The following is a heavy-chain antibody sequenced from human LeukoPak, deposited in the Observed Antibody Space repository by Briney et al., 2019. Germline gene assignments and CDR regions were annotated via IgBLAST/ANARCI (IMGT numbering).Heavy chain of an antibody. Sequence: GASVKVSCKASGGTFSSYAISWVRQAPGQGLEWMGGIIPIFGTANYAQKFQGRVTITADESTSTAYMELSSLRSEDTAVYYCARDPPRYDHYVMMPWFDPWGQGTLVTVSS. J-gene: IGHJ5*02. CDR2: IIPIFGTA. CDR1: GGTFSSYA. V-gene: IGHV1-69*13. CDR3: ARDPPRYDHYVMMPWFDP. D-gene: IGHD3-16*01.